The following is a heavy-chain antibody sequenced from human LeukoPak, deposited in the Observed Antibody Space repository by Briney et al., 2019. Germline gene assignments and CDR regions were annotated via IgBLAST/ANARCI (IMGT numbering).Heavy chain of an antibody. CDR1: GFTFSSSA. CDR3: AKDLSISSSWYWYYYYGMDV. D-gene: IGHD6-13*01. V-gene: IGHV3-23*01. Sequence: PGGSLRLSCAASGFTFSSSAMSWVRQAPGKGLEWVSAISNNGGYTYYADSVQGRFTISRDNSKSTLCLQMNSLRAEDTAVYYCAKDLSISSSWYWYYYYGMDVWGQGTTVTVSS. CDR2: ISNNGGYT. J-gene: IGHJ6*02.